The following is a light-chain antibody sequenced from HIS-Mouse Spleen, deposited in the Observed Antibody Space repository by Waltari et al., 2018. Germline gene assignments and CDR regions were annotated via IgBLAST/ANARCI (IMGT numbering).Light chain of an antibody. CDR1: SRDVGGYND. V-gene: IGLV2-14*03. CDR2: DVS. CDR3: SSYTSSSTYV. Sequence: HSALTHPASVSGSPGQSITIPCTGTSRDVGGYNDVSWYQQHPGKAPKLRIYDVSNRPSGVSNRFSGSKSGNTASLTISGLQAEDEADYYCSSYTSSSTYVFGTGTKVTVL. J-gene: IGLJ1*01.